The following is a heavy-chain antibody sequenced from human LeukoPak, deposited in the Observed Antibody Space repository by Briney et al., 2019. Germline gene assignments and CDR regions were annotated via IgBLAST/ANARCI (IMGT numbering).Heavy chain of an antibody. CDR1: GFTFSSYV. V-gene: IGHV3-30*02. CDR3: AKVYCSSTSCYESEYYFDY. CDR2: IRYDGSNK. Sequence: PGGSLRLSCAASGFTFSSYVMHWVRQAPGKGLEWVAFIRYDGSNKYYADSVKGRFTISSDNSKNTLYLQMNSLRAEDTAVYYCAKVYCSSTSCYESEYYFDYWGEGALVTVSS. J-gene: IGHJ4*02. D-gene: IGHD2-2*01.